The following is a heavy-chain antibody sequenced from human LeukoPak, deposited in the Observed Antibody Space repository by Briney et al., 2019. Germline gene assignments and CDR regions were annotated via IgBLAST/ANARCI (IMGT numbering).Heavy chain of an antibody. D-gene: IGHD4-11*01. J-gene: IGHJ4*02. CDR1: GFTFSSYG. V-gene: IGHV3-30*02. Sequence: GGSLRLSCVASGFTFSSYGMHWVRQAPGKGLEWVAFIRYDGSNKYYADSVKGRFTISRDNSKNTLYLQMNSLRAEDTAVYYCAKDRRNNYEVCDYWGQGTLVTVSS. CDR3: AKDRRNNYEVCDY. CDR2: IRYDGSNK.